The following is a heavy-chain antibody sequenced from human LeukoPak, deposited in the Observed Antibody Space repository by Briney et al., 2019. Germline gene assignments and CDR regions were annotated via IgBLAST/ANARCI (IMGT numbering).Heavy chain of an antibody. Sequence: GGSLRLSCAASGFTFSSYAMSWVRQAPGKGLKWVSTISGSGSSTDYADSVKGRFTISRDNSKKTLYLQMNSLRAEDTAVYYCAKYRSTTAAGKDFDYWGQGTLVTVSS. D-gene: IGHD6-25*01. CDR1: GFTFSSYA. V-gene: IGHV3-23*01. CDR3: AKYRSTTAAGKDFDY. J-gene: IGHJ4*02. CDR2: ISGSGSST.